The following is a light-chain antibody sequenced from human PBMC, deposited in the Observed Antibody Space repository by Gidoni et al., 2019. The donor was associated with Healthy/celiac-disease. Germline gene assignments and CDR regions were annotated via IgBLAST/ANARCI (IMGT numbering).Light chain of an antibody. Sequence: DIVMTPSPLSLPVTPGEPASISCRSSQSLLHSNGYNYLDWDLQKPGQSPQLLIYLGSNRASGVPDRFSGSGSGTDFTLKISRVEAEDVGVYYCMQALLLCSFXXXTKLEIK. J-gene: IGKJ2*04. V-gene: IGKV2-28*01. CDR1: QSLLHSNGYNY. CDR2: LGS. CDR3: MQALLLCS.